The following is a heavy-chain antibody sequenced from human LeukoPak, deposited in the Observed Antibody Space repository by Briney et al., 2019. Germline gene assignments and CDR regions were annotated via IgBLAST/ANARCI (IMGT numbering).Heavy chain of an antibody. CDR2: FDPEDSET. CDR3: ATGLMVRGVLDAFDI. V-gene: IGHV1-24*01. J-gene: IGHJ3*02. CDR1: GYTLTELS. Sequence: GASVKVSYKVSGYTLTELSMHWVRQAPGKGLEWMGGFDPEDSETIYAQKFQGRVTMTEDTSTDTAYMELSSLRSEDTAVYYCATGLMVRGVLDAFDIWGQGTMVTVSS. D-gene: IGHD3-10*01.